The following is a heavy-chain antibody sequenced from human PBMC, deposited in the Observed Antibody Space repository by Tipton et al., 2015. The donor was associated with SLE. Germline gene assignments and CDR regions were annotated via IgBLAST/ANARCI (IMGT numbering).Heavy chain of an antibody. J-gene: IGHJ4*02. CDR3: ARGPNWNYFRDY. V-gene: IGHV4-59*12. D-gene: IGHD1-7*01. CDR1: GGSISSYY. Sequence: TLSLTCTVSGGSISSYYWSWIRQPPGKGLEWIGYIYYSGSTNYNPSLKSRVTMSVDTSKNQFSLKLSSVTAADTAVYYCARGPNWNYFRDYWGQGTLVTVSS. CDR2: IYYSGST.